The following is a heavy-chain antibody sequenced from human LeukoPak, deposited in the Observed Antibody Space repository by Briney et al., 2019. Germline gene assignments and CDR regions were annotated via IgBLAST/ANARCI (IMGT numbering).Heavy chain of an antibody. D-gene: IGHD4-17*01. CDR1: GFTFSSYA. V-gene: IGHV3-30-3*01. J-gene: IGHJ4*02. CDR2: ISYDGSNK. CDR3: ARDHHYGDYLDY. Sequence: GRSLRLSCAASGFTFSSYAMHWVRQAPGKGLEWVAVISYDGSNKYYADSVKGRFTIPRDNSKNTLYLQMNSLRAEDTAAYYCARDHHYGDYLDYWGQGTLVTVSS.